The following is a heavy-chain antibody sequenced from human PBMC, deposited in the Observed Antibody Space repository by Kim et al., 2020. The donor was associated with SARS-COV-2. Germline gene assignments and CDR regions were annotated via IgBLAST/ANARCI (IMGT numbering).Heavy chain of an antibody. CDR1: GGSISSGDYY. J-gene: IGHJ6*03. CDR2: IYYSGST. V-gene: IGHV4-30-4*01. CDR3: ARSINYYYYHMDV. D-gene: IGHD2-21*01. Sequence: SETLSLTCTVSGGSISSGDYYWSWIRQPPGKGLEWIGYIYYSGSTYYNPSLKSRVTISVDTSKNQFSLKLSSVTAADTAVYYCARSINYYYYHMDVWGKGTTVTVSS.